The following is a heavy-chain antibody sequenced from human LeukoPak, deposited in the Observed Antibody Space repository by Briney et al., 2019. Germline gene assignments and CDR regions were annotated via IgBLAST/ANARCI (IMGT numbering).Heavy chain of an antibody. Sequence: VASVKVSCKASGYTFTGYYIHWVRQAPGQGLEWMGWINPNSGGTNYAQKFQGRVTMTRDTSISTAYMELSRLRSDDTAVYYCARVINVSPFDYWGQGTLVTVSS. D-gene: IGHD3-16*01. CDR1: GYTFTGYY. V-gene: IGHV1-2*02. CDR2: INPNSGGT. J-gene: IGHJ4*02. CDR3: ARVINVSPFDY.